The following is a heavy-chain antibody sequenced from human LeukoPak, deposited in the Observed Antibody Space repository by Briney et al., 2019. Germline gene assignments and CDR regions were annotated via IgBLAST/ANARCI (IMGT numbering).Heavy chain of an antibody. CDR3: ASSQVWGYSYGSFDY. Sequence: PSETLSLTCTVSGGSISSYYWSWIRQPPGKGLEWIGYIYYSGSTSYNPSLKSRVTISVDTSKNQFSLKLSSVTAADTAVYYCASSQVWGYSYGSFDYWGQGTLVTVSS. J-gene: IGHJ4*02. D-gene: IGHD5-18*01. V-gene: IGHV4-59*01. CDR1: GGSISSYY. CDR2: IYYSGST.